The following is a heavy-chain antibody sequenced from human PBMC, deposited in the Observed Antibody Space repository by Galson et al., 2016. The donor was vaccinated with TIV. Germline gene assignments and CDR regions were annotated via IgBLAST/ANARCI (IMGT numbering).Heavy chain of an antibody. CDR3: ARGGYYYYYGMDV. CDR2: IYTSGST. Sequence: TLSLTCTVSSGSISSGTYYWNWIRQPAGKGLEWIGRIYTSGSTNYNPSLESRVTISVDTSKNQFSLKLNSVTAADTAVYYCARGGYYYYYGMDVWGQGTTATVSS. D-gene: IGHD1-26*01. J-gene: IGHJ6*02. CDR1: SGSISSGTYY. V-gene: IGHV4-61*02.